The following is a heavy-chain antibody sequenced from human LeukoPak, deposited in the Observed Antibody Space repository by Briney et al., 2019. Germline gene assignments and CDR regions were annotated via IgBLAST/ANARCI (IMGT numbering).Heavy chain of an antibody. V-gene: IGHV4-59*01. J-gene: IGHJ4*02. CDR2: IYYSGSI. CDR1: GASISSYY. D-gene: IGHD3-22*01. Sequence: SETLSLTCTVSGASISSYYWSWIRQPPGKGLEWIGDIYYSGSIKYNPSLKSRVTMSVDTSKNQFSLKLSSVTAAGTAIYYCARENPSGYYNRPIDYWGQGTLVTVSS. CDR3: ARENPSGYYNRPIDY.